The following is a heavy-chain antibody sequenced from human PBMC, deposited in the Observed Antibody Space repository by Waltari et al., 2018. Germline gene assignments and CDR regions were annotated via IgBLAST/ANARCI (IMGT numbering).Heavy chain of an antibody. Sequence: QVHLVESGGGVVQPGGSLRLSCAASGFTFSTYAMHWVRQAPGRGLEGVAFIRYDGRDKYYSDSVKGRFTISRDNSKNTLYLQMSSLRVEDTAVYFCAKDPGGWLRPPEYWGQGTLVTVSS. CDR3: AKDPGGWLRPPEY. V-gene: IGHV3-30*02. CDR1: GFTFSTYA. D-gene: IGHD5-12*01. CDR2: IRYDGRDK. J-gene: IGHJ4*02.